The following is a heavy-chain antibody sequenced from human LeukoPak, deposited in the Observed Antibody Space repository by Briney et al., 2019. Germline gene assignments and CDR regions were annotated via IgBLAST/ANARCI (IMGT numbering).Heavy chain of an antibody. CDR2: INPSGGST. V-gene: IGHV1-46*01. Sequence: ASVKVSCKASGYTCTSYYMHWVRQAPGQGLEWMGIINPSGGSTSYAQKFQGRVTMTRDTSTSTVYMELSSLRSEDTAVYYCARGSAFVTTVTTAVYWGQGTLVTVSS. J-gene: IGHJ4*02. CDR3: ARGSAFVTTVTTAVY. CDR1: GYTCTSYY. D-gene: IGHD4-17*01.